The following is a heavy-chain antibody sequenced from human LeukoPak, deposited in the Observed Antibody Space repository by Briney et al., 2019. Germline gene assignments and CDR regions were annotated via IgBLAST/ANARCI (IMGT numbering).Heavy chain of an antibody. J-gene: IGHJ4*02. D-gene: IGHD3-16*01. V-gene: IGHV4-59*01. CDR3: ARVGRGDHTWGSYYCDH. CDR1: DDSINSYH. CDR2: ISSSRST. Sequence: SETLSLTCTVSDDSINSYHWSWIRQPPGQGLEWIGYISSSRSTTYNPSLKSRVTISVDTSKNQFSLKLSSLTAADTAVYYCARVGRGDHTWGSYYCDHWGQGTLVTVSS.